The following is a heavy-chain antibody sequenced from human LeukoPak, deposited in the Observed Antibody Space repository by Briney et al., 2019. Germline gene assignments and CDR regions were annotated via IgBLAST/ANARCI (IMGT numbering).Heavy chain of an antibody. D-gene: IGHD2-15*01. V-gene: IGHV4-34*01. J-gene: IGHJ4*02. CDR1: GGSFSGYY. CDR3: ARAVASAY. Sequence: SETLSLTCAVYGGSFSGYYGSWIRQPPGKGLEWIGEINHSGSTNYNPSLKSRVTISVDTSKNQFSLKLSSVTAADTAVYYIARAVASAYLGQGTLVTVSS. CDR2: INHSGST.